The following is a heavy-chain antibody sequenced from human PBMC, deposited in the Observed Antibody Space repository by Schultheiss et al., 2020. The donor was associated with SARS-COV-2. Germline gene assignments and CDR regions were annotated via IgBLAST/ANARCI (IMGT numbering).Heavy chain of an antibody. CDR2: TRNKANSYTT. V-gene: IGHV3-72*01. D-gene: IGHD1-7*01. J-gene: IGHJ6*02. CDR3: ASPVVNWNYGTDYYYGMDV. CDR1: GFTFSDHY. Sequence: GGSLRLSCAASGFTFSDHYMDWVRQAPGKGLEWVGRTRNKANSYTTEYAASVKGRFTISRDDSKNSLYLQMNSLRAEDTAVYYCASPVVNWNYGTDYYYGMDVWGQGTTVTSP.